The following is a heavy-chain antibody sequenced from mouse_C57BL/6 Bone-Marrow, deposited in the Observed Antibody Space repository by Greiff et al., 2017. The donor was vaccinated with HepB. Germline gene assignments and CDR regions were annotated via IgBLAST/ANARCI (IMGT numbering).Heavy chain of an antibody. CDR3: ARGGDYYGSEDY. J-gene: IGHJ2*01. Sequence: VQLQQSGPELVKPGASVKISCKASGYAFSSSWMNWVKQRPGKGLEWIGRIYPGDGDTNYNGKFKGKATLTADKSSSTAYMQLSSLTSEDSAVYFCARGGDYYGSEDYWGQGTTLTVSS. CDR2: IYPGDGDT. CDR1: GYAFSSSW. V-gene: IGHV1-82*01. D-gene: IGHD1-1*01.